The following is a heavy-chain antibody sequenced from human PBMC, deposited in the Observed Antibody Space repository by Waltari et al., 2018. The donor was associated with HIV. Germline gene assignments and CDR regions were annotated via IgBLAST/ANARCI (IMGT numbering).Heavy chain of an antibody. CDR1: GFSLSTTGMC. D-gene: IGHD3-10*02. Sequence: QVTLRESGPALVKPTQTLTLTCTFAGFSLSTTGMCVSWIRQPPGKPLEWLALIDWADDKYYSTSLRSRLTISKDTTKNRVVLRVTNLDRLDTATYYCARVKYFYVSREYFFDYWGQGILVTVSS. V-gene: IGHV2-70*01. CDR3: ARVKYFYVSREYFFDY. CDR2: IDWADDK. J-gene: IGHJ4*02.